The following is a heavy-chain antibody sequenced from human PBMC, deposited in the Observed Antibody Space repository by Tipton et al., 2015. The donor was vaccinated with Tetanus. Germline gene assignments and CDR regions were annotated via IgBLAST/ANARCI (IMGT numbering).Heavy chain of an antibody. V-gene: IGHV4-59*01. CDR1: GGSMRSYY. Sequence: QLVQSGPEVKPSETLSLTCIVSGGSMRSYYWSWIRQPPGKGLEWIGHIYSSGGARYNPSLKSRTTMSVDRSKSQFSLEVTSVTAADTAVYFCARGPLENEGYFDSWGQGILVTVTA. J-gene: IGHJ4*02. CDR3: ARGPLENEGYFDS. CDR2: IYSSGGA. D-gene: IGHD1-1*01.